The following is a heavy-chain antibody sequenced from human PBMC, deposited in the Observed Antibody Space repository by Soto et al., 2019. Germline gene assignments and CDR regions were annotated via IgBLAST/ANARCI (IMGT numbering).Heavy chain of an antibody. CDR2: IYSGGST. D-gene: IGHD3-9*01. CDR3: GVVLRYFDWSPWDYYYGMDV. V-gene: IGHV3-66*01. J-gene: IGHJ6*02. Sequence: GGSLRLSCAASGFTVSSNYMSWVRQAPGKGLEWVSVIYSGGSTYYADSVKGRFTISRDNSKNTLYLQMNSLRAEDTAVYYCGVVLRYFDWSPWDYYYGMDVWGQGTTVTVSS. CDR1: GFTVSSNY.